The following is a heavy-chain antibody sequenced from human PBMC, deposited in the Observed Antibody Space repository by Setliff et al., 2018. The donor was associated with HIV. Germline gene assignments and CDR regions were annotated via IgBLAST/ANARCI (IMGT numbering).Heavy chain of an antibody. D-gene: IGHD3-9*01. CDR3: ARDQLGTPGYDVFDI. CDR1: GFIFSAQY. CDR2: IQQEGRVK. J-gene: IGHJ3*02. V-gene: IGHV3-7*01. Sequence: GESLRLSCEGSGFIFSAQYMTWVRQAPGKGLEWVANIQQEGRVKNYVDSVKGRLTISRDNAKNSLYLQMNSLTAEDTGVYYCARDQLGTPGYDVFDIWGRGSMVT.